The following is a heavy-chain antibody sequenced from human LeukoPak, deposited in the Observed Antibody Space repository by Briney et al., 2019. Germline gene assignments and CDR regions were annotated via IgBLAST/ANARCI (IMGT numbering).Heavy chain of an antibody. CDR2: ISGSGGST. Sequence: ETLSLTCAVYGGSFSGYYWSWVRQAPGKGLEWVSAISGSGGSTYYADSVKGRFTISRDNSKNTLYLQMNSLRAEDTAVYYCAKHGRTRELLWFGELWGQGTLVTVSS. D-gene: IGHD3-10*01. J-gene: IGHJ4*02. V-gene: IGHV3-23*01. CDR3: AKHGRTRELLWFGEL. CDR1: GGSFSGYY.